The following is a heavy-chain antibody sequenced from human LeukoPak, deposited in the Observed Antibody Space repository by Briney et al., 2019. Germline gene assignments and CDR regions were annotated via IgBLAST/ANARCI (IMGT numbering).Heavy chain of an antibody. CDR2: IKQDGSEK. J-gene: IGHJ6*03. CDR3: AKCPIVGARGNYYYMDV. V-gene: IGHV3-7*01. CDR1: GFTFSSYW. Sequence: ESGGSLRLSCAASGFTFSSYWMSWVRQAPGKGLEWVANIKQDGSEKYYVDSVKGRFTISRDNAKNSLYLQMNSLRAEDTAVYYCAKCPIVGARGNYYYMDVWGKGTTVTVSS. D-gene: IGHD1-26*01.